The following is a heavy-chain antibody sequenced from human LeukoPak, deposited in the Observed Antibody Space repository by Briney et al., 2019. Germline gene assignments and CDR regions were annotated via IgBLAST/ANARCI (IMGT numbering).Heavy chain of an antibody. D-gene: IGHD6-19*01. J-gene: IGHJ4*02. CDR1: GYTFTSYD. Sequence: ASVKVSCKASGYTFTSYDINWVRQATGQGLEWMGWMNPNSGGTNYAQKFQGRVTMTRDTSISTAYMELSRLRSDDTAVYYCARVGEGGWYFQYWGQGTLVTVSS. CDR3: ARVGEGGWYFQY. V-gene: IGHV1-2*02. CDR2: MNPNSGGT.